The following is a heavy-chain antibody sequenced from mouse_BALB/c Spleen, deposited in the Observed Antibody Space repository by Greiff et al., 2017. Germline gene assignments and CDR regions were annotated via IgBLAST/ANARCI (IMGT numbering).Heavy chain of an antibody. V-gene: IGHV1-12*01. Sequence: ESGAELVKPGASVKMSCKASGYTFTSYNMHWVKQTPGQGLEWIGAIYPGNGDTSYNQKFKGKATLTADKSSSTAYMQLSSLTSEDSAVYYCASPFAYWGQGTLVTVSA. CDR2: IYPGNGDT. J-gene: IGHJ3*01. CDR3: ASPFAY. CDR1: GYTFTSYN.